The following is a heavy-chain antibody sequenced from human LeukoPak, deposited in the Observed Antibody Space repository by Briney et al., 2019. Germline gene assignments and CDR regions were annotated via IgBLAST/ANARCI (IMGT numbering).Heavy chain of an antibody. V-gene: IGHV3-21*01. CDR2: ISSSSSYI. D-gene: IGHD3-9*01. Sequence: GGSLRLSCAASGFTFSSYSMNWVRQAPGKGLEWASSISSSSSYIYHADSVKGRFTISRDNAKNSLYLQMNSLRAEDTAVYYCARWVPKDYDILTGYPDLGYGMDVWGQGTTVTVSS. CDR3: ARWVPKDYDILTGYPDLGYGMDV. CDR1: GFTFSSYS. J-gene: IGHJ6*02.